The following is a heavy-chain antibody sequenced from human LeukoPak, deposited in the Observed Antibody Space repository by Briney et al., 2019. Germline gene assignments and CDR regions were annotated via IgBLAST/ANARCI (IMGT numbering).Heavy chain of an antibody. J-gene: IGHJ4*02. CDR1: GGTFSSYA. CDR2: IIPIFGTA. D-gene: IGHD2-2*01. Sequence: ASVKVSCTASGGTFSSYAISWVRQAPGQGLEWMGGIIPIFGTANYAQKFQGRVTITADESTSTAYMELSSLRSEDTAVYYCARDNAGSTSTFVNFDYWGQGTLVTVSS. CDR3: ARDNAGSTSTFVNFDY. V-gene: IGHV1-69*13.